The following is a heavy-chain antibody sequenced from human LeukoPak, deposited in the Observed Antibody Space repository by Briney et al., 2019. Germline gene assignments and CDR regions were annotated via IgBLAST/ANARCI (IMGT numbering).Heavy chain of an antibody. J-gene: IGHJ4*02. CDR2: FGPEDGET. CDR3: ATDGGLGRIAAAGTDY. Sequence: ASVKVSCKVSGYTLTELSMHWVRQAPGKGLEWMGGFGPEDGETIYAQKFQGRVTMTEDTSTDTAYMELSSLRSEDTAVYYCATDGGLGRIAAAGTDYWGQGTLVTVSS. CDR1: GYTLTELS. V-gene: IGHV1-24*01. D-gene: IGHD6-13*01.